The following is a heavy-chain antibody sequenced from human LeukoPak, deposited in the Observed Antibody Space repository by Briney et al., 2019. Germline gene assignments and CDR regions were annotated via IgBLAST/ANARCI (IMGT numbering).Heavy chain of an antibody. J-gene: IGHJ4*02. D-gene: IGHD6-13*01. V-gene: IGHV1-69*05. CDR1: GGTFSSYA. Sequence: GASVKVSCKASGGTFSSYAISWVRQAPGQGLEWMGRIIPIFGTANYAQKFQGRVTITTDESTSTAYMELSSLRSEDTAVYYCARSPGGRQQFNFDYWGQGTLVTVSS. CDR2: IIPIFGTA. CDR3: ARSPGGRQQFNFDY.